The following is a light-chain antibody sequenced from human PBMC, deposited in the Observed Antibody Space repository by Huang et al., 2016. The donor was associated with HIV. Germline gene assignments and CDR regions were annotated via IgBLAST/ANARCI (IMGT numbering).Light chain of an antibody. Sequence: IQLTQSPSSLSASVGDRVIITCRASQGISNSLAWYQQKPGKAPKLLIYAASTLRSGVPSRSSGSGSGTDFTLTISSLQPEDFATYYCQQLDSYRFTFGPGTKVDVK. CDR1: QGISNS. CDR2: AAS. CDR3: QQLDSYRFT. V-gene: IGKV1-9*01. J-gene: IGKJ3*01.